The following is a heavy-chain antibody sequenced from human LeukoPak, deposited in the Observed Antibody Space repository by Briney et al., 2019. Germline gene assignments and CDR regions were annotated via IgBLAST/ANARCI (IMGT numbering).Heavy chain of an antibody. CDR1: GGTFRSYA. CDR3: AKPSIAARHYYYGMDV. CDR2: IIPIFGTA. V-gene: IGHV1-69*01. Sequence: ASVKVSCKASGGTFRSYAISWVRQAPGQGLEWMGGIIPIFGTANYAQKFQGRVTITADESTSTAYMELSSLRSEDTAVYYCAKPSIAARHYYYGMDVWGQGTTVTVSS. J-gene: IGHJ6*02. D-gene: IGHD6-6*01.